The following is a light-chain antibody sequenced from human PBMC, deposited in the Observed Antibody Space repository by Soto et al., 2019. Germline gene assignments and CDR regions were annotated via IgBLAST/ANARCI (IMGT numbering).Light chain of an antibody. V-gene: IGKV4-1*01. Sequence: DIVMTQSPDSLAVSLGERATINCKSSQSVLYSSDNKNYLAWYQQKPGQPPKLLIYWASTREAGVPDRFRGSGSGTDFTLTISSLQAEDFATYYCQQTRSYPSTFGGGTKVDI. CDR3: QQTRSYPST. CDR2: WAS. CDR1: QSVLYSSDNKNY. J-gene: IGKJ4*01.